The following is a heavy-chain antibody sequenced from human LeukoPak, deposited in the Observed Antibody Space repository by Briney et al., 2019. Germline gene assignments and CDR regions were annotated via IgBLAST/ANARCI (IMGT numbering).Heavy chain of an antibody. D-gene: IGHD3-22*01. J-gene: IGHJ3*02. CDR3: AREMIVVDAFDI. CDR1: GFIFTDYG. Sequence: GGSLRLSCAASGFIFTDYGMHWVRQAPGKGLEWLTFIRYDGSDKYYADSVKGRFTISRDNAKNSLYLQMNSLRAEDTAVYYCAREMIVVDAFDIWGQGTMVTVSS. V-gene: IGHV3-30*02. CDR2: IRYDGSDK.